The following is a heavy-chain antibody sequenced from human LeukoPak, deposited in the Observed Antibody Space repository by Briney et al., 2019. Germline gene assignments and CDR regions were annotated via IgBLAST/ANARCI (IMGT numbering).Heavy chain of an antibody. D-gene: IGHD5-12*01. Sequence: PGGSLRLSCAASGFTFDDYGMSWVRQAPGKGLEWVSGINWNGGSTGYADSVKGRVTISRDNAKNSLYLQMNSLRAEDTALYYCARSNIDIVATYAFDIWGQGTMVTVSS. CDR2: INWNGGST. CDR3: ARSNIDIVATYAFDI. CDR1: GFTFDDYG. J-gene: IGHJ3*02. V-gene: IGHV3-20*04.